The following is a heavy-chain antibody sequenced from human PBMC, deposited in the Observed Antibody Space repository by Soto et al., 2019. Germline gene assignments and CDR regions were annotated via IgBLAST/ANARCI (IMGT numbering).Heavy chain of an antibody. D-gene: IGHD3-3*01. CDR3: AREPEWNLWSGYYRYYYGMDV. Sequence: QVQLVQSGAEVKKPGASVKVSCKASGYTFTSYGISWVRQAPGQGLEWMGWISAYNGNTNYAQKLQGRVTMTTDTSTSTAYMELRSLRSDDTAVYYCAREPEWNLWSGYYRYYYGMDVWGQGTTVTVSS. V-gene: IGHV1-18*01. J-gene: IGHJ6*02. CDR2: ISAYNGNT. CDR1: GYTFTSYG.